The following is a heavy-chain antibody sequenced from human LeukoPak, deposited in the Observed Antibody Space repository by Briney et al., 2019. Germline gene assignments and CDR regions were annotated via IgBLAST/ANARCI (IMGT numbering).Heavy chain of an antibody. CDR2: IGAYNGNT. J-gene: IGHJ5*02. V-gene: IGHV1-18*01. Sequence: ASVKVSCKASGYTFISYGISWVRQAPGQGLEWMGWIGAYNGNTNYAQKLQGRVTMTTDTSTSTAYMELRSLRPDDTAVYYCAREAKSYDVSGFHHDAWGQGALVTVAS. D-gene: IGHD3-22*01. CDR1: GYTFISYG. CDR3: AREAKSYDVSGFHHDA.